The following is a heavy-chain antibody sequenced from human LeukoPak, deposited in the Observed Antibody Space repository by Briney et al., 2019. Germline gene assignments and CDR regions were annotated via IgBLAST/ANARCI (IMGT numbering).Heavy chain of an antibody. CDR3: ARDSSSAETGDFDY. CDR1: GYIFNNFG. V-gene: IGHV1-18*04. CDR2: ISAYNGNT. J-gene: IGHJ4*02. Sequence: ASVKVSCRASGYIFNNFGFSWVRQAPGQGLEWMGWISAYNGNTNYAQKLQGRVTMTTDTSTSTAYMELRSLRSDDTAVYYCARDSSSAETGDFDYWGQGTLVTVSS. D-gene: IGHD6-6*01.